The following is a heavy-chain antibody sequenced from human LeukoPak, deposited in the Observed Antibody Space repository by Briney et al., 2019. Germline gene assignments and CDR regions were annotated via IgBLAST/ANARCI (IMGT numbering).Heavy chain of an antibody. Sequence: GASVKVSCKASGYTFTGYYMHWVRQAPGQGLEWMGWINPNSGGTNYAQKFPGRVTVTRDTSISTAYMELRRLRSDDTAVYYCARCKYSYYDFWSGEPPPLDYWGQGTLVTVSS. CDR1: GYTFTGYY. V-gene: IGHV1-2*02. J-gene: IGHJ4*02. CDR2: INPNSGGT. CDR3: ARCKYSYYDFWSGEPPPLDY. D-gene: IGHD3-3*01.